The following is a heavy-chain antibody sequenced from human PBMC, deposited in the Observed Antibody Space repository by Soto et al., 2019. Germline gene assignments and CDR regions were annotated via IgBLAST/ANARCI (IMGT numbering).Heavy chain of an antibody. V-gene: IGHV3-11*01. CDR2: ISATGETT. CDR3: ASQLHSARRKNYFNF. J-gene: IGHJ4*02. D-gene: IGHD1-1*01. Sequence: QVQLVESGGSLVKPGGSLRLSCAASGFNFCDLYISWIRQAPGKGLEWVSFISATGETTYYADSVKGRFTISRDNAQKSVDLQINSPRDEDTAIYYCASQLHSARRKNYFNFWGKGTLVT. CDR1: GFNFCDLY.